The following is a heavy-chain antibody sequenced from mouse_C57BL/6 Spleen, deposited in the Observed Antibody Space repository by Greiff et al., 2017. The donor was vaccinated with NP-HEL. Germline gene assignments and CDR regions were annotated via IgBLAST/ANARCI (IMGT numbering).Heavy chain of an antibody. V-gene: IGHV5-17*01. CDR3: AITTWGDFDY. J-gene: IGHJ2*01. Sequence: EVQLQESGGGLVKPGGSLKLSCAASGFTFSDYGMHWVRQAPEKGLEWVAYISSGSSTIYYEETVKGRFNITTVNAKHTLFLQMTSLRTEDTAMYYCAITTWGDFDYWGQGTTVTVSS. CDR2: ISSGSSTI. CDR1: GFTFSDYG. D-gene: IGHD2-12*01.